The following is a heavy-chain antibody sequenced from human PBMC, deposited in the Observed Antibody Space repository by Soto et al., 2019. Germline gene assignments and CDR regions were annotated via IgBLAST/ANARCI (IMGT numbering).Heavy chain of an antibody. CDR1: GGSISSYY. CDR2: IYYSGST. J-gene: IGHJ6*02. D-gene: IGHD2-8*01. Sequence: TSETLSLTCTVSGGSISSYYWSWIGKPQGKGLEWIGYIYYSGSTNYNPSLKSRVTISVDTSKNQFSLKLSSVTAADTAVYYCARDIMGTNYYYYGMDVWGQGTTVTVSS. V-gene: IGHV4-59*01. CDR3: ARDIMGTNYYYYGMDV.